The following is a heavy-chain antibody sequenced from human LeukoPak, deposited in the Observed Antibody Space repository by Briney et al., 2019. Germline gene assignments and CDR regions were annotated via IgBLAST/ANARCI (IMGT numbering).Heavy chain of an antibody. J-gene: IGHJ4*02. D-gene: IGHD5-18*01. Sequence: GGSLRLSCAASGFTFSSYAMHWVRQAPGKGLEWVAVISYDGSNKYYADSVKGRFTISRDNSKNTLYLQMNSLRAEDTAVYYCARGFLQLWLRGVDYWGQGTLVTVSS. V-gene: IGHV3-30-3*01. CDR2: ISYDGSNK. CDR1: GFTFSSYA. CDR3: ARGFLQLWLRGVDY.